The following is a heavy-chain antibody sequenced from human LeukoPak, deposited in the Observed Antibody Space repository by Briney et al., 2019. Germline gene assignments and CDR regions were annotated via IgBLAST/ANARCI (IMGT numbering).Heavy chain of an antibody. Sequence: GASVKVSCKASGYTFTFYAIHWVRQAPGQRPEWMGWINTGHGDTKYSQEFQGRVTITRDTSASTAYMELSSLRSEDTAVYYCARGPRKQRLRFLGKTNWFDPWGQGTLVTVSS. D-gene: IGHD5-12*01. V-gene: IGHV1-3*03. CDR2: INTGHGDT. CDR3: ARGPRKQRLRFLGKTNWFDP. CDR1: GYTFTFYA. J-gene: IGHJ5*02.